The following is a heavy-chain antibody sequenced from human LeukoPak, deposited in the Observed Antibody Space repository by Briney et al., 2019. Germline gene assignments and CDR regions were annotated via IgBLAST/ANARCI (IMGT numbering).Heavy chain of an antibody. CDR3: ARDDVRDGPYYYYGMDV. D-gene: IGHD3-10*01. CDR2: IIPIFGTA. V-gene: IGHV1-69*05. CDR1: GGTFSSYD. Sequence: SVRVSCKASGGTFSSYDISWVRQAPGQGLEWMGEIIPIFGTANYAQKFQGRGRITTAESTSTAYMELSSLRSEDTAVYYCARDDVRDGPYYYYGMDVWGQGTTVTVSS. J-gene: IGHJ6*02.